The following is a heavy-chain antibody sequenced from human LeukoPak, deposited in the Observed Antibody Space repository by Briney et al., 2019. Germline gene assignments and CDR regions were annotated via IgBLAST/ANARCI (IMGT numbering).Heavy chain of an antibody. Sequence: ASVKVSCKASGYTFTSYYVHWVRQAPGQGLEWMGRINPNTGGSNYAQKFQGRVTMTRDTSISTVYMELSRLTSDDTAVYYCAREMATSYELDYWGQGILVTVSS. CDR1: GYTFTSYY. CDR3: AREMATSYELDY. D-gene: IGHD5-24*01. CDR2: INPNTGGS. J-gene: IGHJ4*02. V-gene: IGHV1-2*06.